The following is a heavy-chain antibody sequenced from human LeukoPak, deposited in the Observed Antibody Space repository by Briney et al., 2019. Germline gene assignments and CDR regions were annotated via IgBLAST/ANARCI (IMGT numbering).Heavy chain of an antibody. J-gene: IGHJ2*01. Sequence: QTGGSLRLSCAASGFTFSKNWMSWVRQAPGKGLEWVANIKEDGSEKYYVDSVKGRFTISRDNAKYSLMLQMNSLRAEDTAVYYCARSLTTIVGWYFDIWGRGTQVTVAS. D-gene: IGHD4-11*01. CDR2: IKEDGSEK. CDR1: GFTFSKNW. CDR3: ARSLTTIVGWYFDI. V-gene: IGHV3-7*05.